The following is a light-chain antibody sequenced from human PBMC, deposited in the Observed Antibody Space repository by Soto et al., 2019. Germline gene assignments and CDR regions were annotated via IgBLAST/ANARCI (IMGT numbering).Light chain of an antibody. CDR2: KVS. CDR1: QGLLYSDGNTY. CDR3: MQGTHRPIT. J-gene: IGKJ5*01. Sequence: DVVMTQSPLSLSVTLGQPASISCWSTQGLLYSDGNTYLNWFQQRPGQSPRRLIYKVSDRDSGVPDRFSGSGSGTDFTLKISRVEAEDDGVYYCMQGTHRPITFGQGTRLEIK. V-gene: IGKV2-30*01.